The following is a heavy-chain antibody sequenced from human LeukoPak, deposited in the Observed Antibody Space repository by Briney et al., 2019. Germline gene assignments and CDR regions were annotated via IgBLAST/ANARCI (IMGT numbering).Heavy chain of an antibody. CDR3: ARDRDTAMGL. Sequence: GGFLRLSCAASVFTFSSYAMHWVRQAPCKGLEWVAIISYDGNDKYYTDSVKGRFTISRDKSKNTLYLQMNSLRAEDTAVYYCARDRDTAMGLWGQGTLVTVSS. D-gene: IGHD5-18*01. CDR2: ISYDGNDK. V-gene: IGHV3-30-3*01. CDR1: VFTFSSYA. J-gene: IGHJ4*02.